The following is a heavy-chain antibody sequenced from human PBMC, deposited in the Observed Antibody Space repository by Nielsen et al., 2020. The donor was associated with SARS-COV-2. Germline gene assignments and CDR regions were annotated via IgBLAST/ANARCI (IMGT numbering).Heavy chain of an antibody. D-gene: IGHD6-13*01. V-gene: IGHV4-30-4*07. CDR3: ARAGGVGAAGRMYYFDY. J-gene: IGHJ4*02. CDR1: GGSISSGGYS. Sequence: SETLSLTCAVSGGSISSGGYSWSWIRQPPGKGLEWIEYIYYSGSTYYNPSLKSRVTISVDTSKDQFSLKLSSVTAADTAVYYCARAGGVGAAGRMYYFDYWGQGTLVTVSS. CDR2: IYYSGST.